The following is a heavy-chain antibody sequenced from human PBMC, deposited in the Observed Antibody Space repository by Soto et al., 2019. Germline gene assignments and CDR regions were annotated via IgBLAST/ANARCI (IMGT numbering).Heavy chain of an antibody. D-gene: IGHD5-12*01. Sequence: GASVKVSCKASGGTFSSYTISWVRQAPGQGLEWMGRIIPILGIANYAQKFQGRVTITADKSTSTAYMELSSLRSEDTAVYYCAKDSRRRLSGYDIDYWGQGTLVTVSS. V-gene: IGHV1-69*04. J-gene: IGHJ4*02. CDR1: GGTFSSYT. CDR3: AKDSRRRLSGYDIDY. CDR2: IIPILGIA.